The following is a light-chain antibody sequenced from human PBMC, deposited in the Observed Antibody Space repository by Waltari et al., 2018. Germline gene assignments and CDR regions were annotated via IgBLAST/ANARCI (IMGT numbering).Light chain of an antibody. Sequence: IHMTQSPSSLSTSLVDRVTITFRSSQGISSWLAWYQQKPGKAPKLLIYAASSLQSGVPSRLSGSGSGTDFNLTISRLKPEDFATYYCQQANSFPRTFGPGNKVDIK. CDR2: AAS. V-gene: IGKV1-12*01. J-gene: IGKJ3*01. CDR3: QQANSFPRT. CDR1: QGISSW.